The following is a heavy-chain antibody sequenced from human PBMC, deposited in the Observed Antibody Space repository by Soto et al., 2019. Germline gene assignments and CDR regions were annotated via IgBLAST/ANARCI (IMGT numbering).Heavy chain of an antibody. CDR1: GYTFTSYA. CDR2: INAGNGNT. Sequence: GASVKVSCKASGYTFTSYAMHLVRQAPGQRLEWMGWINAGNGNTKYSQKFQGRVTITRDTSASTAYMELSSLRSEDTAVYYCARGVCSSTSCYYYYYMDVWGKGTTVTVSS. D-gene: IGHD2-2*01. CDR3: ARGVCSSTSCYYYYYMDV. J-gene: IGHJ6*03. V-gene: IGHV1-3*01.